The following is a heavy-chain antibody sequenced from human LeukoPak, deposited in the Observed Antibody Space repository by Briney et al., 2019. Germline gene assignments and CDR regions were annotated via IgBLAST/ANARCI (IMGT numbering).Heavy chain of an antibody. D-gene: IGHD4-17*01. Sequence: PGGSLRLSCAASGFTVSSNYMSWVRQAPGKGLEWVSLIYSDGSTYYADSVKGRFTISRDSSKNTLYLQMNSLRAEDTAVYYCARLGDYIGPPNYWGQGALVAVSS. CDR3: ARLGDYIGPPNY. CDR2: IYSDGST. V-gene: IGHV3-53*01. J-gene: IGHJ4*02. CDR1: GFTVSSNY.